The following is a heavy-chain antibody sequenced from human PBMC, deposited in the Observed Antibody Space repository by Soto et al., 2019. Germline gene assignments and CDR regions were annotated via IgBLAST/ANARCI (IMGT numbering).Heavy chain of an antibody. J-gene: IGHJ3*02. D-gene: IGHD2-2*01. CDR2: INAGNGNT. V-gene: IGHV1-3*01. CDR3: ARAGFCSTTSCSDAFDI. Sequence: ASVKVSCKASGYTFTNYAMHWERQAPGQRPEWMGWINAGNGNTKFSQRFQGRVTITRDTSANIAYMELSSLTSEDTAVYYCARAGFCSTTSCSDAFDIWGQGTMVTV. CDR1: GYTFTNYA.